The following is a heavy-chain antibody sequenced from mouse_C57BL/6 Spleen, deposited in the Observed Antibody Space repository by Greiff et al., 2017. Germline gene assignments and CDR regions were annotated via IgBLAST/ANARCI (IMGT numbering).Heavy chain of an antibody. V-gene: IGHV1-62-2*01. CDR3: ARHEEDYAWFAY. D-gene: IGHD1-1*01. CDR2: FYPGSGSI. CDR1: GYTFTEYT. J-gene: IGHJ3*01. Sequence: VKLMESGAELVKPGASVKLSCKASGYTFTEYTIHWVKQRSGQGLEWIGWFYPGSGSIKYNEKFKDKATLTADKSSSTVYMELSRLTSEDSAVYFCARHEEDYAWFAYWGQGTLVTVSA.